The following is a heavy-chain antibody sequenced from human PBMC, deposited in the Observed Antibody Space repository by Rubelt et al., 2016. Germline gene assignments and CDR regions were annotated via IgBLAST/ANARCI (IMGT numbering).Heavy chain of an antibody. CDR3: ARGVSGGATPDY. J-gene: IGHJ4*02. D-gene: IGHD1-26*01. CDR2: VNYGGDG. CDR1: GGSVSGYF. Sequence: QVQLQQWGAGLLKPSETLSLTCAVYGGSVSGYFWTWIRQAPGTGLEWIGEVNYGGDGRYNPSLKSQLTISMHTSNKQISPGLRAVTAADTAVYYCARGVSGGATPDYWGQGTLVIVSS. V-gene: IGHV4-34*01.